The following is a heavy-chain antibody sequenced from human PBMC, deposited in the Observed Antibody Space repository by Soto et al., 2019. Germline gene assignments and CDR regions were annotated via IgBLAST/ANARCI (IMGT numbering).Heavy chain of an antibody. V-gene: IGHV1-18*01. CDR2: ISAYNGNT. D-gene: IGHD2-15*01. Sequence: QVQLVQSGAEVKKPGASVKVSCKASGYTFTSYGISWVRQAPGQGLEWMGWISAYNGNTNYAQKLQGRVTMTTDTSPSTVYMELRSLGSAHTAVYYCARESCRRCHDYWGQGTLVTVSS. J-gene: IGHJ4*02. CDR3: ARESCRRCHDY. CDR1: GYTFTSYG.